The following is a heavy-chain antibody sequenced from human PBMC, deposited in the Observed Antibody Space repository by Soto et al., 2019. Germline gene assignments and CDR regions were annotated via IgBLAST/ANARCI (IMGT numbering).Heavy chain of an antibody. CDR2: MWPSGGT. CDR1: GVSISSTNW. CDR3: ARCLHCSNGGRFDP. D-gene: IGHD2-8*01. J-gene: IGHJ5*02. V-gene: IGHV4-4*02. Sequence: QVHLQESGPGLVTPSGTLSLTCAVSGVSISSTNWWTWVRQAPGKGLEWIGEMWPSGGTTYNPSLQNRVTISVDNSKNHLSLTLTSVTAADTAIYYWARCLHCSNGGRFDPWGQGALVTVSS.